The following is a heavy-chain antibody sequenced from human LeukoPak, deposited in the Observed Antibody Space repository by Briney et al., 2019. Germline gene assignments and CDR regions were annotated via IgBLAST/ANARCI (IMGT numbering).Heavy chain of an antibody. CDR3: AREPYDYIWGSYTPETYYFDY. J-gene: IGHJ4*02. V-gene: IGHV3-72*01. CDR2: TRNKANSYTT. D-gene: IGHD3-16*01. Sequence: PGGSLRLSCAVSGFTLRDHYMDWVRQAPGKGLEWVGRTRNKANSYTTEYAASVKGRFTISRDDSKNSLYLQMNSLKTEDTAVYYCAREPYDYIWGSYTPETYYFDYWGQGTLVTVSS. CDR1: GFTLRDHY.